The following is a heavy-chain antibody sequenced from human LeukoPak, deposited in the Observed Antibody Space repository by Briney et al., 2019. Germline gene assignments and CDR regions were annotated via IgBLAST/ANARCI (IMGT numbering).Heavy chain of an antibody. CDR1: GGSFSGYY. J-gene: IGHJ3*02. CDR3: ARRRAYYYGSGSYFPGAFDI. CDR2: INHSGST. V-gene: IGHV4-34*01. Sequence: SETLSLTCAVYGGSFSGYYWSWIRQPPGKGLEWIGEINHSGSTNYNPSLKRRVTLSVDTSKNQFSLKLSSVTAADTAVYYCARRRAYYYGSGSYFPGAFDIWGQGTMVTVSS. D-gene: IGHD3-10*01.